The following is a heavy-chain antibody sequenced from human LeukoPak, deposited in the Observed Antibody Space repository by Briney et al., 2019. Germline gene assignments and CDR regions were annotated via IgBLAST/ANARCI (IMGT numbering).Heavy chain of an antibody. Sequence: SETLSLTCTVSGGSISSYYWSWIRQPPGKGLEWIGYIYYSGSTNYNPSLKSRVTISVDTSKNQFSLKLSSVTAADTAVYYCARVDYYGSGSYLGWNYMDVWGKGTTVTVSS. CDR3: ARVDYYGSGSYLGWNYMDV. CDR1: GGSISSYY. D-gene: IGHD3-10*01. CDR2: IYYSGST. V-gene: IGHV4-59*01. J-gene: IGHJ6*03.